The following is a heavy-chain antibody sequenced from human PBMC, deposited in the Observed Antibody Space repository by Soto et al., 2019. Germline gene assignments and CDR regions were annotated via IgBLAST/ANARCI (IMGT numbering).Heavy chain of an antibody. Sequence: GESLMISCEASGHTFSKYWIGWVRQLPGKGLEWKGSFYPEDSHSRYSPPLQGQVIISADKSIDTAYLHWSSLKVADTALYFCARGAWRNYYSSGDFYLPFDAWGQGTQVTVSS. CDR2: FYPEDSHS. J-gene: IGHJ4*02. CDR1: GHTFSKYW. CDR3: ARGAWRNYYSSGDFYLPFDA. D-gene: IGHD3-22*01. V-gene: IGHV5-51*01.